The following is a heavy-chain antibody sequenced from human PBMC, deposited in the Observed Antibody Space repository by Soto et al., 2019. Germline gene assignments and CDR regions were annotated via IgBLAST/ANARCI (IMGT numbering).Heavy chain of an antibody. Sequence: QTGGSLRLSCAASGFTFSSYAMSWVRQAPGKGLEWVSAISGSGGSTYYADSVKGRFTISRDNSKNTLYLQMNSLRAEDTAVYYCAKGTFFEATITSDPFDYWGQGTLVTVSS. CDR1: GFTFSSYA. CDR3: AKGTFFEATITSDPFDY. D-gene: IGHD5-12*01. V-gene: IGHV3-23*01. CDR2: ISGSGGST. J-gene: IGHJ4*02.